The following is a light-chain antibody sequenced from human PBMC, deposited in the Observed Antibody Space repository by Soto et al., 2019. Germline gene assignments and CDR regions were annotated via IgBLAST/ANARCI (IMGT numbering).Light chain of an antibody. CDR1: QSVSIN. CDR3: QHSTSWPPWT. V-gene: IGKV3-15*01. CDR2: GAS. J-gene: IGKJ1*01. Sequence: EVVMTQSPATLSLSPGERATVSCRASQSVSINLAWYQQKPGQAPRLLIYGASTRATGITARFSGSGSGTEFNLTPTSLQSVDFAVYQPQHSTSWPPWTFGHGTKVEIK.